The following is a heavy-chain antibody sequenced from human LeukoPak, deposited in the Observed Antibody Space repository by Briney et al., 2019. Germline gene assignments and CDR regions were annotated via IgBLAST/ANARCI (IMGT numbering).Heavy chain of an antibody. Sequence: ASVKVSCKASGYTFTSYAMHWVRQAPGQGLEWMGWITPSGGTNYPQKFQGRVAITRDASITTAYMDLSRLTSDDTAVYYCARDPTNTSGRYAYFDYWGQGTLVTVSS. CDR2: ITPSGGT. CDR1: GYTFTSYA. V-gene: IGHV1-2*02. CDR3: ARDPTNTSGRYAYFDY. D-gene: IGHD6-19*01. J-gene: IGHJ4*02.